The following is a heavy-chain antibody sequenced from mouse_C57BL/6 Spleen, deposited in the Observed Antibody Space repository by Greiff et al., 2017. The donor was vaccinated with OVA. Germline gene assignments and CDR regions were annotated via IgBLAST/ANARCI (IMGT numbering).Heavy chain of an antibody. CDR3: ASSSGVYYAMDY. J-gene: IGHJ4*01. Sequence: LKESGAELVRPGSSVKLSCKDSYFAFMASAMHWVKQRPGHGLEWIGSFTMYSDATEYSENFKGKATLTANKSSSTAYMELSSLTSEDSAVYYCASSSGVYYAMDYWGQGTSVTVSS. CDR1: YFAFMASA. V-gene: IGHV1-49*01. CDR2: FTMYSDAT. D-gene: IGHD3-1*01.